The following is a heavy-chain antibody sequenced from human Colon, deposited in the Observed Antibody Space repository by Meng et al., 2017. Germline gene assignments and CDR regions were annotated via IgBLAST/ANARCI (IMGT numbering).Heavy chain of an antibody. CDR2: IDYSRSI. J-gene: IGHJ4*02. V-gene: IGHV4-61*01. Sequence: QWQVQGWGQVLVRPSETLSLTCTVSGGSVSSGSHYWSWIRQPPGKGLEWIGYIDYSRSINYYPSLKSRVTMSVDTSKNQFSLNLSSVTAADTAVYYCAGGPWELDYWGQGTLVTVSS. D-gene: IGHD1-26*01. CDR3: AGGPWELDY. CDR1: GGSVSSGSHY.